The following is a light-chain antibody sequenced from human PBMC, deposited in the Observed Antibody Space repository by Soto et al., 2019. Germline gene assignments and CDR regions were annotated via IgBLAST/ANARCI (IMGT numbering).Light chain of an antibody. Sequence: DIQMTQSPSTLSASVGDRVTITCRASQSISSWLAWYQQKPGQAPKLLIYKASSLESGVPSRFSGSASGTEFTLTISSLQPDDFATYYCQQYNSYSPYTFGQGTKLEIK. V-gene: IGKV1-5*03. CDR1: QSISSW. J-gene: IGKJ2*01. CDR3: QQYNSYSPYT. CDR2: KAS.